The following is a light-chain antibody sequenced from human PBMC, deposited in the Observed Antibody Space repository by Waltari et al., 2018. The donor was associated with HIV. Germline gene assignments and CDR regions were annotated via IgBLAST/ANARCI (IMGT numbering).Light chain of an antibody. J-gene: IGLJ2*01. CDR1: SSDVGGYTY. CDR2: EVS. V-gene: IGLV2-14*01. CDR3: SSYTTSTTPVV. Sequence: QSALTQPASVSGSPGQSITISCTGTSSDVGGYTYVPWYQQHPGKAPKLLISEVSNRPSGISNRFSGSKSGNTASLTISGLQTEDEANYYCSSYTTSTTPVVFGGGTKLTVL.